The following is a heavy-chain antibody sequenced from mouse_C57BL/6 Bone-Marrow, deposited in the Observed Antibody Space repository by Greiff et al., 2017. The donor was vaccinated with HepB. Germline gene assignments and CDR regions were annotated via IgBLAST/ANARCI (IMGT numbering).Heavy chain of an antibody. CDR3: AREGYDYVSWFAY. Sequence: QVQLQQSGAELVRPGASVKMSCTASGYTFTSYYMHWVKQTPRQGLEWIGAIYPGNGDTSYNQKFKGKATMTVDKSSSTAYMQLSSLTSEDSAVYFCAREGYDYVSWFAYWGQGTLVTVSA. J-gene: IGHJ3*01. D-gene: IGHD2-4*01. CDR1: GYTFTSYY. CDR2: IYPGNGDT. V-gene: IGHV1-12*01.